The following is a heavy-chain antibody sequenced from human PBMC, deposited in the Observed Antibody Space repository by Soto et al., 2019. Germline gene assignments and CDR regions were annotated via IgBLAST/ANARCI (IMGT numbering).Heavy chain of an antibody. CDR2: IYSGGST. CDR1: GFIFSSYV. J-gene: IGHJ6*02. V-gene: IGHV3-53*01. D-gene: IGHD3-10*01. CDR3: ARDRGVSPPNYYYYGMDV. Sequence: GGSLRLSCAASGFIFSSYVMTWVRQAPRKGLEWVSVIYSGGSTYYADSVKGRFTISRDNSKNTLYLQMNSLRAEDTAVYYCARDRGVSPPNYYYYGMDVWGQGTTVTVSS.